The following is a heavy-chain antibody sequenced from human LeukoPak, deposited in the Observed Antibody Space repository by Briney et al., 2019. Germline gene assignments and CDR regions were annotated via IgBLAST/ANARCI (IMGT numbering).Heavy chain of an antibody. CDR1: GGSISRSNW. D-gene: IGHD1-1*01. J-gene: IGHJ3*02. Sequence: SETLSLTCAVSGGSISRSNWWSWVRQPPGKGLEWIGEIHHSGSTNYNPSLKSRVTISVDTSKNQFSLKLSSVTAADTAVYYCARRRERDAFDIWGQGTMVTVSS. CDR3: ARRRERDAFDI. CDR2: IHHSGST. V-gene: IGHV4-4*02.